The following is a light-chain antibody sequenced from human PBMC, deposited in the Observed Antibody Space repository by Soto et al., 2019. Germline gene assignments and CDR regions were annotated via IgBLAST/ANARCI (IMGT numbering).Light chain of an antibody. Sequence: EIVMTQSPATLSVSPGERATLSCRASQSVSSNLAWYQQKPGQAPRLLIYDASTMATGIPARFSGSGSGTEFTLTISSRQSEDFALYYCQQYNNGPPYTFGQGTKLEIK. J-gene: IGKJ2*01. CDR3: QQYNNGPPYT. CDR1: QSVSSN. V-gene: IGKV3-15*01. CDR2: DAS.